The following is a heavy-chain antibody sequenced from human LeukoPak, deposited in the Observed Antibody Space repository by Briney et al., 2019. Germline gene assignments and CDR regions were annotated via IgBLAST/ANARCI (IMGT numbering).Heavy chain of an antibody. CDR2: ISGSGGST. CDR1: GFTFSTYA. CDR3: AKDSTGDCYSPLDY. Sequence: GGSLRLSCAASGFTFSTYAMSWVRQAPGKGLEWVSAISGSGGSTFYRDSVKGRFTISRDNPENTLYLQMNSLRAEDTAVYYCAKDSTGDCYSPLDYWGQGTLVTVSS. J-gene: IGHJ4*02. D-gene: IGHD2-21*02. V-gene: IGHV3-23*01.